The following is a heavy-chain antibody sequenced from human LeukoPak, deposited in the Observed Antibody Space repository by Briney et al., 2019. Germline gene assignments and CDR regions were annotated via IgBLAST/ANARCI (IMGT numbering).Heavy chain of an antibody. CDR1: GGSISSNNYY. J-gene: IGHJ4*02. CDR3: ARLGGSSTSRTVDY. D-gene: IGHD2-2*01. CDR2: IYYTDST. V-gene: IGHV4-39*01. Sequence: SETLSLTCSVSGGSISSNNYYWGWIRQPPGKGLEWIGSIYYTDSTYYNPSLKSRVTISVDTSKNEFSLKLSSVTAADTAVYYCARLGGSSTSRTVDYWGQGTLVTVSS.